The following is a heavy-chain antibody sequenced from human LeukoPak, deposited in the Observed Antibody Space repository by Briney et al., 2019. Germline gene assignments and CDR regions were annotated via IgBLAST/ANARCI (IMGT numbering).Heavy chain of an antibody. D-gene: IGHD4-11*01. CDR3: ARADSNYYYGMDV. CDR1: GGSVSSGSYY. V-gene: IGHV4-61*01. J-gene: IGHJ6*02. Sequence: PSETLSLTCTVSGGSVSSGSYYWSWIRQPPGKGLEWFGYIYYSGSTNYNPSLKSRVTISVDTSKNQFSLKLSSVTAADTAVYYCARADSNYYYGMDVWGQGTTVTVSS. CDR2: IYYSGST.